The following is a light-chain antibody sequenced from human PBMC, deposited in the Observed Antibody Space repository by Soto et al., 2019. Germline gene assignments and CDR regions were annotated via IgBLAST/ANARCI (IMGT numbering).Light chain of an antibody. J-gene: IGLJ3*02. CDR1: SSDVGGYDF. CDR2: DVS. V-gene: IGLV2-14*01. CDR3: TSYTRSDIGV. Sequence: QSALTQPASVSGSPGQSITISCTGTSSDVGGYDFVSWYQQRPGKAPKLIIYDVSNRPSGVSNRFSGSKSGNTASLTISGLQAEDEADYYCTSYTRSDIGVFGGGNQLTVL.